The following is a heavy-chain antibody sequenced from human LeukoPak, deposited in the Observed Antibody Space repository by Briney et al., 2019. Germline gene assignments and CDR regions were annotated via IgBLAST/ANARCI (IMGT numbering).Heavy chain of an antibody. CDR1: GGTFSSYA. V-gene: IGHV1-69*13. CDR2: IIPIFGTA. D-gene: IGHD6-13*01. Sequence: SVTVSCTASGGTFSSYAISWVRQAPGQGLEWMGGIIPIFGTANYAQKFQGRVTITADESTSTAYMELSSLRSEDTAVCYCARVFGSSWPHWGQGTLVTVSS. J-gene: IGHJ4*02. CDR3: ARVFGSSWPH.